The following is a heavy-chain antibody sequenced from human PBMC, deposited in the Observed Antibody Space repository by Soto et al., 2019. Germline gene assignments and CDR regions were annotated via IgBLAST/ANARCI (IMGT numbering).Heavy chain of an antibody. D-gene: IGHD1-26*01. CDR2: INPNSGDT. CDR1: GYTFTGYY. Sequence: QVQLVQSGTEVKRPGDSVKVSCKASGYTFTGYYVHWVRQAPGQGLEWMGWINPNSGDTYLAQRFQGRVTMNRDTSIGTADMELRRLTSDDTAEYYCAKGGAIVAAGTRVYLYNAMDVWGQGTTVTVSS. J-gene: IGHJ6*02. CDR3: AKGGAIVAAGTRVYLYNAMDV. V-gene: IGHV1-2*02.